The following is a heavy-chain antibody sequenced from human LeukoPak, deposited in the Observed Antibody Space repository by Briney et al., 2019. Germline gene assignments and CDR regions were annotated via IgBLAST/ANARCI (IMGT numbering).Heavy chain of an antibody. D-gene: IGHD3-10*01. Sequence: SETLSLTCTVSGGSINSYYWSWIRQPPGKGLECIGYIHYTGSANYNPSLKSRVTISVDTSKNQFSLKLSSVTAADTAIYYCARGGYYGSGNDFRFDPWGQGTLVTVSS. CDR3: ARGGYYGSGNDFRFDP. CDR1: GGSINSYY. V-gene: IGHV4-59*01. J-gene: IGHJ5*02. CDR2: IHYTGSA.